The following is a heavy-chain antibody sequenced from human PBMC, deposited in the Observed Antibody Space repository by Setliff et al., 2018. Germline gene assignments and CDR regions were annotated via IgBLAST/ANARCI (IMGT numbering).Heavy chain of an antibody. J-gene: IGHJ5*02. CDR1: GYSFTDYW. V-gene: IGHV5-51*01. CDR3: ARRGERFFNWFDP. Sequence: GESLKISCKGSGYSFTDYWIAWVRQTPGKGLEWMGTIYPGNADTRYSPSFQGQVTISTVTSINTAFLQWNNLKASDTAVYYCARRGERFFNWFDPWGQGTLVTVSS. D-gene: IGHD2-21*01. CDR2: IYPGNADT.